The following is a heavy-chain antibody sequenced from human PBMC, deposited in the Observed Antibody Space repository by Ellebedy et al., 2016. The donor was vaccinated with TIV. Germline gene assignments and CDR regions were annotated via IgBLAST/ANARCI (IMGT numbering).Heavy chain of an antibody. CDR3: ASSHLGELVNSPKPMDV. CDR1: GYPFTSYG. D-gene: IGHD3-10*01. CDR2: INPHSGGT. V-gene: IGHV1-2*04. J-gene: IGHJ6*02. Sequence: ASVKVSCKASGYPFTSYGVSWVRQAPGQGLEWMGWINPHSGGTNYAQKFQGWVTMTRDTSISTAYMELSRLRSDDTAVYYCASSHLGELVNSPKPMDVWGQGTTVTVSS.